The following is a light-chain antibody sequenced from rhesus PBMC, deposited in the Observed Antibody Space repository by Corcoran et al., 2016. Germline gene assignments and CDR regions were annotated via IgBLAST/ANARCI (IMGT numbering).Light chain of an antibody. J-gene: IGLJ1*01. V-gene: IGLV2-32*02. Sequence: QAALTQPRSVSGSPGQSVTISCTGTISDIGTYDYVSWYQQHPGTAPKLMISEVTKRASGVSDRFSGSKSGNTASLNISGLQAEDGSDYYCSSYAGNNIYIFGGGTRLTVL. CDR2: EVT. CDR1: ISDIGTYDY. CDR3: SSYAGNNIYI.